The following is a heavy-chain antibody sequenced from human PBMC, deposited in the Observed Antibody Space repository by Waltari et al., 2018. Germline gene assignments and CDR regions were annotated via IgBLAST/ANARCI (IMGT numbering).Heavy chain of an antibody. CDR3: ARAGSSGSNAFDI. CDR1: GGSISSHY. D-gene: IGHD3-22*01. V-gene: IGHV4-59*11. Sequence: QVQLQESGPGLVKPSETLSLTCPVSGGSISSHYWSWIRQPPGKGLEWIGYIYSSGSTNYNPSLKSRVTISVDTSKNQFSLKLSSVTAADTAVYYCARAGSSGSNAFDIWGQGTMVTVSS. J-gene: IGHJ3*02. CDR2: IYSSGST.